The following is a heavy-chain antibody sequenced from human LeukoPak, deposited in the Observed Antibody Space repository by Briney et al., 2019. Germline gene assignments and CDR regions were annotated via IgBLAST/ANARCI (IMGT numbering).Heavy chain of an antibody. CDR1: GFTFRNYW. D-gene: IGHD6-19*01. CDR3: ASDPDSGGWSTFDN. V-gene: IGHV3-74*01. J-gene: IGHJ4*02. Sequence: PGGSLRLSCAASGFTFRNYWMHWVRQAPGKGLVWVSRIHGDGKKTTYADSVKGRFTISRDNAKNTLYLQMNSLRVEDTAVYYCASDPDSGGWSTFDNWGQGSLVTVSS. CDR2: IHGDGKKT.